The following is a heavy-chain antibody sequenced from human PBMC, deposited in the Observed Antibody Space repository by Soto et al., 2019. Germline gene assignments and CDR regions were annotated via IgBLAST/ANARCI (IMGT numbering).Heavy chain of an antibody. CDR1: GGSISSSSYY. CDR2: IYYSGST. J-gene: IGHJ5*02. V-gene: IGHV4-39*01. CDR3: ARLSSWFDP. Sequence: PSETLSLTCTVSGGSISSSSYYWGWIRQPPGKGLEWIGSIYYSGSTYYNPSLKSRVTISVDTSKNQFSLKLSSVTAADTAVYYCARLSSWFDPWGQGTLVTVS.